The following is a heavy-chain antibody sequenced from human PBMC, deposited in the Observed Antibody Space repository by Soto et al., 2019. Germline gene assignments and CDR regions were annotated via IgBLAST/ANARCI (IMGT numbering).Heavy chain of an antibody. D-gene: IGHD1-7*01. J-gene: IGHJ6*02. CDR3: ARDDGTTYYYGMDV. V-gene: IGHV3-33*01. CDR2: IWYDGSNK. Sequence: GGSLRLSCAASGFTFSSYGMHWVRQAPGKGLEWVAVIWYDGSNKYYADSVKGRFTISRDNSKNTLYLQMNSLRAEDTAVYYCARDDGTTYYYGMDVWGQGTTVTVS. CDR1: GFTFSSYG.